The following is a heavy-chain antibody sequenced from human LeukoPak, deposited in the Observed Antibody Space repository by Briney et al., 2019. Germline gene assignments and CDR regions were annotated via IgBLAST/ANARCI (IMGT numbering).Heavy chain of an antibody. CDR1: GFTFSDYY. J-gene: IGHJ3*02. CDR2: ISSSGSTI. V-gene: IGHV3-11*04. D-gene: IGHD3-10*01. CDR3: ARDPLYGSGSDAFDI. Sequence: GGSLRLSCAASGFTFSDYYMSWIRQAPGKGLEWVSYISSSGSTIYYADSVKGRFTISRDNAKNSLYLQMNSLRAEDTAVYYCARDPLYGSGSDAFDIWGQGTMVTVSS.